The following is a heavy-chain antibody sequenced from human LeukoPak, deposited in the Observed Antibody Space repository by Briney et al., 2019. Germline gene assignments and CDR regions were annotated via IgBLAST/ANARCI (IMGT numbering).Heavy chain of an antibody. V-gene: IGHV3-73*01. D-gene: IGHD2-21*01. CDR1: GFTFSDSG. CDR3: TRYGDYPFDY. Sequence: GGSLRLSCAASGFTFSDSGMHWVRQASGKGLEWVGRIRSKANSYATAYATSVKGRFTISRDDSKNTAYLQMNSLKTEDTAVYYCTRYGDYPFDYWGQGTLVTVSS. CDR2: IRSKANSYAT. J-gene: IGHJ4*02.